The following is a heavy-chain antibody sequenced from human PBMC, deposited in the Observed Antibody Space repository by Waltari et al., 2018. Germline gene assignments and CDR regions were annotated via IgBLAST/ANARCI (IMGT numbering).Heavy chain of an antibody. CDR3: ARGSGVDS. Sequence: EVQLLASGGGLVQPGGSLILSCAASGFTFSTYVMNWVRQAPGKGLEWVSSISDGGGIINYADSVKGRFTISRDNSKNTLYLQMNSLRADDTAVYYCARGSGVDSWGQGTLVTISS. CDR2: ISDGGGII. V-gene: IGHV3-23*01. J-gene: IGHJ4*02. CDR1: GFTFSTYV. D-gene: IGHD7-27*01.